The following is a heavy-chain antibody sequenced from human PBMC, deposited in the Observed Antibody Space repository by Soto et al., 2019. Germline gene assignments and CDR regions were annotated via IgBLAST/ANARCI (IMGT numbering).Heavy chain of an antibody. CDR1: GFTFSSYG. J-gene: IGHJ4*02. CDR2: IWYDGSNK. Sequence: GGSLRLSCAASGFTFSSYGMHWVRQAPGKGLEWVAVIWYDGSNKYYADSVKGRFTISRDNSKNTLYLQMNSLRAEDTAVYYCARDPQAYCGGDCYKYFDYWGQGTLVTVSS. CDR3: ARDPQAYCGGDCYKYFDY. D-gene: IGHD2-21*02. V-gene: IGHV3-33*01.